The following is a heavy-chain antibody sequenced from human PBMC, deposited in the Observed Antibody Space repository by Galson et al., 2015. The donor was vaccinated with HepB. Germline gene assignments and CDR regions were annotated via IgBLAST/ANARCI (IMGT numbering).Heavy chain of an antibody. J-gene: IGHJ4*02. CDR3: ALAFYDNLGLTDLGY. D-gene: IGHD3-22*01. V-gene: IGHV1-69*02. Sequence: SVKVSCKASGGTFSSYTISWVRQAPGQGLEWMGRIIPILGIANYAQKFQGRVTITADKSTSTAYMELSSLRSEDTAVYYCALAFYDNLGLTDLGYWGQGTLVTVSS. CDR1: GGTFSSYT. CDR2: IIPILGIA.